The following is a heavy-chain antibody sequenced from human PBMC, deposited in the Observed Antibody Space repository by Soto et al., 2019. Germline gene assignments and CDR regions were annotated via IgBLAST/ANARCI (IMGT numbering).Heavy chain of an antibody. J-gene: IGHJ2*01. CDR3: ARGVLGYCSGGSCASGFWYFDL. V-gene: IGHV4-31*03. CDR2: IYYSGST. D-gene: IGHD2-15*01. CDR1: GGSISSGGYY. Sequence: SETLSLTCTVSGGSISSGGYYWSWIRQHPGKGLEWIGYIYYSGSTYYNPSLKSRVTISVDTSKNQFSLKLSSVTATDTAVYYCARGVLGYCSGGSCASGFWYFDLWGRGTLVTVSS.